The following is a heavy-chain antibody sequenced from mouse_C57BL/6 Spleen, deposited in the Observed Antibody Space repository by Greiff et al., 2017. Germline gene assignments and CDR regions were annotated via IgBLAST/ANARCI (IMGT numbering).Heavy chain of an antibody. J-gene: IGHJ2*01. D-gene: IGHD2-3*01. Sequence: VQLQQSGPELVKPGASVKISCKASGYTFTDYYMNWVKQSHGKSLEWIGDINPNNGGTSYNQKFKGKATLTVDKSSSTAYMELRSLTSEDSAVYYCARERYGYYDYWGQGTTLTVSS. CDR2: INPNNGGT. V-gene: IGHV1-26*01. CDR1: GYTFTDYY. CDR3: ARERYGYYDY.